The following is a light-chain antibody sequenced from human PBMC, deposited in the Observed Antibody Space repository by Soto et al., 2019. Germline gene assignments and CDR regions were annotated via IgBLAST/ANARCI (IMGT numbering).Light chain of an antibody. V-gene: IGKV1-5*01. Sequence: IQMTQSPSTLSASVGDRVTITCRASQSISSWLAWYQQKPGKAPKLLIYDASSLESGVPSRFSGSGSGTEFTPTISSLHPDDCATYYGQQYNSYWTFGQGTKVEIK. J-gene: IGKJ1*01. CDR2: DAS. CDR1: QSISSW. CDR3: QQYNSYWT.